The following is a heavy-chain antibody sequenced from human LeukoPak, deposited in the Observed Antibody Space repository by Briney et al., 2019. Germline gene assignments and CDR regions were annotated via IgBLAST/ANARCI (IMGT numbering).Heavy chain of an antibody. D-gene: IGHD2-2*01. CDR1: GGTFSSYA. Sequence: SVKVSCKASGGTFSSYALSWVRQAPGQGLEWMGGIIPIFGTANYAQKFQGRVTITADESTSTAYMELSSLRSEDTAVYYCARESSSTSCPFDYWGQGTLVTVSS. CDR3: ARESSSTSCPFDY. J-gene: IGHJ4*02. CDR2: IIPIFGTA. V-gene: IGHV1-69*13.